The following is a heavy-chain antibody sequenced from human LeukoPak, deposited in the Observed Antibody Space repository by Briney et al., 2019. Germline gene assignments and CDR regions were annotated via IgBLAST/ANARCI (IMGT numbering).Heavy chain of an antibody. D-gene: IGHD6-19*01. CDR3: ARVSYSSGWYGNDAFDI. CDR2: ISAYNGNT. J-gene: IGHJ3*02. CDR1: GCTFTSYG. V-gene: IGHV1-18*01. Sequence: ASVKVSCKASGCTFTSYGISWVRQAPGQGLEWMGWISAYNGNTNYAQKLQGRVTMTTDTSTSTAYMELRSLRSDDTAVYYCARVSYSSGWYGNDAFDIWGQGTMVTVSS.